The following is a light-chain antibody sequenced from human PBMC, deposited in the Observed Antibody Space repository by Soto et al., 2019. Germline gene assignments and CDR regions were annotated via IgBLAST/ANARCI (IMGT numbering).Light chain of an antibody. CDR3: QQSYGTPWT. Sequence: DIQMTQSPASLSASVGDRVTITCRASQTISNYLSWYQQRPGKAPNLLIFAASSLQSGVPSRFSGGGSGTDFTLTISSLQAEDFATYYCQQSYGTPWTFGQGTKVEIK. J-gene: IGKJ1*01. CDR2: AAS. V-gene: IGKV1-39*01. CDR1: QTISNY.